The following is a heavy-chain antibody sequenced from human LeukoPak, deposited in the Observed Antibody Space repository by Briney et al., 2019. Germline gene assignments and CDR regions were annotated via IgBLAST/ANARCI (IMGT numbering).Heavy chain of an antibody. Sequence: ASVKVSCKTSGYTFTIYGLSWVRQAPGQGLEWMGWINPNSGGTNYAQKFQGRVTMTRDTSISTAYMELSRLRSDDTAVYYCARRSPWIQLWNDAFDIRGQGTMVTVSS. CDR3: ARRSPWIQLWNDAFDI. J-gene: IGHJ3*02. D-gene: IGHD5-18*01. V-gene: IGHV1-2*02. CDR2: INPNSGGT. CDR1: GYTFTIYG.